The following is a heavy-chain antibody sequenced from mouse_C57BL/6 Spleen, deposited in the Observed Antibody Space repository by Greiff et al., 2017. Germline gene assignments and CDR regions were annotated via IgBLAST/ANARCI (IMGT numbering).Heavy chain of an antibody. J-gene: IGHJ3*01. Sequence: QVQLQQPGAELVRPGSSVKLSCKASGYTFTSYWLHWVKQRPIQGLEWIGNIDTSDSATHYNQKFKDNATWTVDKASSTAYMQLSSLTAEDSAVYYCARDDCDGFADWGQGTLVTVSA. CDR1: GYTFTSYW. V-gene: IGHV1-52*01. CDR2: IDTSDSAT. CDR3: ARDDCDGFAD. D-gene: IGHD2-4*01.